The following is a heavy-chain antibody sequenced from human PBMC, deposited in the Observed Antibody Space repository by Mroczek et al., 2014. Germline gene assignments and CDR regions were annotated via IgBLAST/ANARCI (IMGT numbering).Heavy chain of an antibody. D-gene: IGHD5-18*01. Sequence: EVQLLETGGGLVQPGGSLRLSCAASGFTFSSYAMSWVRQAPGKGLEWVSAISGSGGSTYYADSVKGRFTISRDNSKNTLYLQMNSLRAEDTAVYYCAKDLRYSYGYDYWGQGTLVTVSS. CDR3: AKDLRYSYGYDY. J-gene: IGHJ4*02. CDR2: ISGSGGST. CDR1: GFTFSSYA. V-gene: IGHV3-23*01.